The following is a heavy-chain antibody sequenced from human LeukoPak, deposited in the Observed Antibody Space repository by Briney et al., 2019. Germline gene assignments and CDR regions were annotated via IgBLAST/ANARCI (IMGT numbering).Heavy chain of an antibody. CDR1: GYTFTSSA. D-gene: IGHD2-2*01. J-gene: IGHJ4*02. Sequence: ASVKVSCKASGYTFTSSAMNWVRQAPGQGLEWMGWINTNTGNPTYAQGFTGRFVFSLDTSVSTAYLQISSLKAEDTAVYYCARQGPGYCSSTSCYGVDYWGQGTMVTVSS. CDR3: ARQGPGYCSSTSCYGVDY. V-gene: IGHV7-4-1*02. CDR2: INTNTGNP.